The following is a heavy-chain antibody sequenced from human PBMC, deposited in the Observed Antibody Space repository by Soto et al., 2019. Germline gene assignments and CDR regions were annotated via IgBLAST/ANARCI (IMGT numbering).Heavy chain of an antibody. CDR1: GFTFSSYS. Sequence: GGSLRLSCAASGFTFSSYSMNWVRQAPGKGLEWVSYISSSSSTIYYADSVKGRFTISRDNAKNSLYLQMNSLRAEDTAVYYCARVPPAPYMVRGVNTYYFDYWGQGTLVTVSS. J-gene: IGHJ4*02. V-gene: IGHV3-48*01. CDR3: ARVPPAPYMVRGVNTYYFDY. CDR2: ISSSSSTI. D-gene: IGHD3-10*01.